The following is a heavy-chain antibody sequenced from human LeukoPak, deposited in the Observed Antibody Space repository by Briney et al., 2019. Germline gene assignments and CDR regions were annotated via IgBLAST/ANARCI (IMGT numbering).Heavy chain of an antibody. V-gene: IGHV3-30*02. CDR1: GFTFSYYG. CDR3: ARVRYYDSSGYYPPYFDY. Sequence: GGSLRLSCAAYGFTFSYYGMHWVRQAPGKGLEWVAFIRYNGGDEYYADSVKGRFTISRDNAKNSLYLQMNSLRAEDTAVYYCARVRYYDSSGYYPPYFDYWGQGTLVTVSS. CDR2: IRYNGGDE. J-gene: IGHJ4*02. D-gene: IGHD3-22*01.